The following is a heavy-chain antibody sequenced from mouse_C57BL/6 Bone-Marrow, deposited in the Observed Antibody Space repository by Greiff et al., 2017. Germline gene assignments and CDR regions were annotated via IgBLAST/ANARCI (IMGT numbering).Heavy chain of an antibody. CDR3: ARPPSGNYGWYFDV. CDR1: GYTFTSYW. D-gene: IGHD2-1*01. Sequence: VQLQQPGAELVMPGASVKLSCKASGYTFTSYWMHWVKQRPGQGLEWIGEIDPSDSYTNYNQKFKGKSTLTVDKSSSTAYVQLSSLTSEDSAVYYCARPPSGNYGWYFDVWGTGTTVTVSS. CDR2: IDPSDSYT. J-gene: IGHJ1*03. V-gene: IGHV1-69*01.